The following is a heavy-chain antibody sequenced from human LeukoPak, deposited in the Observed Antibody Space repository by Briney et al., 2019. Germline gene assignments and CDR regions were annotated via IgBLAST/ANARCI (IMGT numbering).Heavy chain of an antibody. Sequence: PGGSLRLSCAASGFTFTSYSMNWVRQAPGKGLEWVSTISGGGGSTYYADSVKGRFTISRDNSKNTLYLQMNSLRAEDTAVYYCAKDPSGSYPTYYFDYWGQGTLVTVSS. CDR2: ISGGGGST. V-gene: IGHV3-23*01. CDR1: GFTFTSYS. D-gene: IGHD1-26*01. CDR3: AKDPSGSYPTYYFDY. J-gene: IGHJ4*02.